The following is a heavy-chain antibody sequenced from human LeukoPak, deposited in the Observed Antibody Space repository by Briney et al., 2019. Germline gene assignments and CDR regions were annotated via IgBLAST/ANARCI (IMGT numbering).Heavy chain of an antibody. D-gene: IGHD3-10*01. Sequence: GGSLRLSCAASGFTFSSYAMHWVRQAPGKGLEYVSAISSNGGSTYYANSVKGRFTISRDNSKNTLYLQMGSLRAEDMAVYYCARTTHTYYYGSGSPLFDYWGQGTLVTVSS. CDR2: ISSNGGST. CDR3: ARTTHTYYYGSGSPLFDY. V-gene: IGHV3-64*01. CDR1: GFTFSSYA. J-gene: IGHJ4*02.